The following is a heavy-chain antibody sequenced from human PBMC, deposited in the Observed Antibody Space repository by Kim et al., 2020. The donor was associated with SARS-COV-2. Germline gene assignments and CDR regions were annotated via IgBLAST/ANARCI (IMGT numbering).Heavy chain of an antibody. CDR3: TSNYYDSSGYSPDAFDI. V-gene: IGHV3-73*01. J-gene: IGHJ3*02. Sequence: KGRFTISRDDSKNTAYLQMNSLKTEDTAVYYCTSNYYDSSGYSPDAFDIWGQGTMVTVSS. D-gene: IGHD3-22*01.